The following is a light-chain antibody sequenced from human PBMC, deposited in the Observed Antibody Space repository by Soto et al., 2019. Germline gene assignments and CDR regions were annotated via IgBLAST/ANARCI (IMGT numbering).Light chain of an antibody. CDR2: GVS. V-gene: IGKV3-20*01. Sequence: EIVLTQSPGTLSLSPGERATLSCRASQSVIGRQLAWYQHKPGQAPRLLMFGVSNRATGIPDRFTGSGSGTDFTLTISSLQSEDFAVYYCQQYDSWRYTFGQGTRLEI. CDR3: QQYDSWRYT. CDR1: QSVIGRQ. J-gene: IGKJ5*01.